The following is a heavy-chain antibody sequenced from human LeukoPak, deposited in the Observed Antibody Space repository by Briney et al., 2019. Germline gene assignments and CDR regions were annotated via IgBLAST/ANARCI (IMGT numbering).Heavy chain of an antibody. CDR3: ARDLRTVTSYFDY. CDR1: GGSISSSSYY. V-gene: IGHV4-39*07. D-gene: IGHD4-17*01. CDR2: IYYSGST. Sequence: SETLSLTCTVSGGSISSSSYYWGWIRQPPGKGLEWIGSIYYSGSTYYNPSLKSRVTISVDTSKNQFSLKLSSVTAADTAVYYCARDLRTVTSYFDYWGQGTLVTVSS. J-gene: IGHJ4*02.